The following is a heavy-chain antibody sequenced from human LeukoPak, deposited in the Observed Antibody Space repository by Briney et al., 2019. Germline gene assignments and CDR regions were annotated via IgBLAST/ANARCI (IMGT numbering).Heavy chain of an antibody. J-gene: IGHJ5*02. D-gene: IGHD3-9*01. CDR3: ARDRLKYDILTGYLNWFDP. V-gene: IGHV1-69*06. CDR2: IIPIFGTA. Sequence: SVKVSCKASGYTFTSYGISWVRQAPGQGLEWMGGIIPIFGTANYAQKFQGRVTITADKSTSTAYMELRSLRSDDTAVYYCARDRLKYDILTGYLNWFDPWGQGTLVTVSS. CDR1: GYTFTSYG.